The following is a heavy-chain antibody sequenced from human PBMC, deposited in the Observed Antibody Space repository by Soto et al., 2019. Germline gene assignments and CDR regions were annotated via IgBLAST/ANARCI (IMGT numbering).Heavy chain of an antibody. CDR3: ARDTAYQLGVFDY. V-gene: IGHV1-3*01. Sequence: ASLKVSCKASGYTLTSYAMHWVRQAPGQRLKWMGWINAGNGNTKYSQKFQGRVTITRDTSASTAYMELSSLRSDDTAVYYCARDTAYQLGVFDYWGQGTLVTVSS. D-gene: IGHD2-2*01. CDR1: GYTLTSYA. CDR2: INAGNGNT. J-gene: IGHJ4*02.